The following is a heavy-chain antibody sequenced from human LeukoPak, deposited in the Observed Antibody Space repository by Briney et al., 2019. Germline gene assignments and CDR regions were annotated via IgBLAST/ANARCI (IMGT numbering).Heavy chain of an antibody. V-gene: IGHV1-69*04. J-gene: IGHJ4*02. CDR2: IIPILGIA. CDR1: GYTFTSYG. D-gene: IGHD6-13*01. CDR3: ARTSLGKAAAVTFDY. Sequence: SVKVSCKASGYTFTSYGISWVRQAPGQGLEWMGRIIPILGIANYAQKFQDRVTITADKSTSTAYMELSSLRSEDTAVYYCARTSLGKAAAVTFDYWGQGTLVTVSS.